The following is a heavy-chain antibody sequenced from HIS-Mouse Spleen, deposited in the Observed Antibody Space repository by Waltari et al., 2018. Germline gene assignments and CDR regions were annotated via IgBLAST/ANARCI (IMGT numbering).Heavy chain of an antibody. Sequence: QLQLPESGPGLVKPSETLSLTCTVSGGSTSSSSYYWGWVRPPPGKGLEWIGSIYYSGSTYYNPSLKSRVTISVDTSKNQFSLKLSSVTAADTAVYYCAREIPYSSSWYDWYFDLWGRGTLVTVSS. CDR1: GGSTSSSSYY. CDR2: IYYSGST. CDR3: AREIPYSSSWYDWYFDL. V-gene: IGHV4-39*07. D-gene: IGHD6-13*01. J-gene: IGHJ2*01.